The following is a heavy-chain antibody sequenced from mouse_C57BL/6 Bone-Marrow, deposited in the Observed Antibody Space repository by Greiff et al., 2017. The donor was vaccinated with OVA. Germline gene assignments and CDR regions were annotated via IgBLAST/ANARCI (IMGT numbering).Heavy chain of an antibody. CDR2: IDPENGDT. D-gene: IGHD2-2*01. CDR3: TTGVTDY. CDR1: GFNIKDDY. Sequence: VQLKQSGAELVRPGASVKLSCTASGFNIKDDYMHWVKQRPEQGLEWIGWIDPENGDTEYASKVQGKATITADTSYNTAYLQLSSLTSEDTAVXYCTTGVTDYWGQGTTLTVSS. J-gene: IGHJ2*01. V-gene: IGHV14-4*01.